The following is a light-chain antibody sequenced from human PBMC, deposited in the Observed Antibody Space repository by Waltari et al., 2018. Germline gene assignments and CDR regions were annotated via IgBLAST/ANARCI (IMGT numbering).Light chain of an antibody. V-gene: IGKV1-5*01. CDR2: EFS. CDR1: QSINRW. Sequence: DIQMTQSPSTLSAFVGERVTITCRASQSINRWVAWYQQKPGKAPKLLIHEFSSVVSGVPSRFSGSDSGTEFTLTISSLQPDDFATYYCQQYNSDDWTFGQGTKVEI. CDR3: QQYNSDDWT. J-gene: IGKJ1*01.